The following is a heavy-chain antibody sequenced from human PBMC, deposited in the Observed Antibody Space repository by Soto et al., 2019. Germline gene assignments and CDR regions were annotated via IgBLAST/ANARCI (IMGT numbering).Heavy chain of an antibody. D-gene: IGHD6-13*01. Sequence: GGSLRLSCAASGFTFSSYGMHWVRQAPGKGLEWVAVISYDGSNKYYADSVKGRFTISRDNSKNTLYLQMNSLRAEDTAVYYCAKNFSIQHQLLYYYYYGMDVRCQGTTVTVSS. V-gene: IGHV3-30*18. CDR3: AKNFSIQHQLLYYYYYGMDV. J-gene: IGHJ6*02. CDR2: ISYDGSNK. CDR1: GFTFSSYG.